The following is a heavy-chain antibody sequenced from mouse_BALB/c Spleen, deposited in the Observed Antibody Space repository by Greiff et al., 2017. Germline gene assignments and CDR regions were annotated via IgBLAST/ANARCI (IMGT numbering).Heavy chain of an antibody. CDR2: ISSGGSYT. D-gene: IGHD1-1*01. CDR3: ARGGVYDGSSYFDY. J-gene: IGHJ2*01. CDR1: GFTFSSYA. V-gene: IGHV5-9-4*01. Sequence: EVKLMESGGGLVKPGGSLKLSCAASGFTFSSYAMSWVRQSPEKRLEWVAEISSGGSYTYYPDTVTGRFTISRDNAKNTLYLEMSSLRSEDTAMYYCARGGVYDGSSYFDYWGQGTTLTVSS.